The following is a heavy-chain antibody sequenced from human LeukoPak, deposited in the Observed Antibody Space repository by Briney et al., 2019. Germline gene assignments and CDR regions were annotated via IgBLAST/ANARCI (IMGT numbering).Heavy chain of an antibody. V-gene: IGHV4-59*01. CDR2: IYYSGST. CDR1: GGSISSYY. J-gene: IGHJ5*02. CDR3: ARGGIAVAGTPNWFDP. Sequence: SETLSLTCTVSGGSISSYYWSWIRQPPGKGLEWIGYIYYSGSTNYNPSLKSRVTISVDTSKNQFPLKLSSVTAADTAVYYCARGGIAVAGTPNWFDPWGQGTLVTVSS. D-gene: IGHD6-19*01.